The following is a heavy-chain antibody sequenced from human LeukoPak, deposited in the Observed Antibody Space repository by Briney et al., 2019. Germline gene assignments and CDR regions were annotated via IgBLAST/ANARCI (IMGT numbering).Heavy chain of an antibody. CDR1: GYKFDDHG. J-gene: IGHJ3*02. Sequence: GGSLRLSCVGSGYKFDDHGMSWVRHAPGKGLEWVSGLTRNGETTAYADSVRGRFTISRDNAKNSLYLQMNSLRAEDTALYYCAKDRSYISLDIWGQGTMVTVSS. V-gene: IGHV3-20*04. CDR2: LTRNGETT. CDR3: AKDRSYISLDI. D-gene: IGHD3-10*01.